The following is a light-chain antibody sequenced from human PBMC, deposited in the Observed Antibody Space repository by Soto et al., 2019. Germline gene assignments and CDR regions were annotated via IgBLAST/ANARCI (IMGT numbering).Light chain of an antibody. J-gene: IGKJ1*01. Sequence: EIVMTHSPATLSVSPWEGATLSSRASQSVSSNLAWYQQKPGQAPRLLIYGASTRATGIPARFSGSGSGTDFTLTISSLEPEDFAVYYCQQYNNWPRTFGQGTKVDIK. CDR1: QSVSSN. CDR3: QQYNNWPRT. CDR2: GAS. V-gene: IGKV3-15*01.